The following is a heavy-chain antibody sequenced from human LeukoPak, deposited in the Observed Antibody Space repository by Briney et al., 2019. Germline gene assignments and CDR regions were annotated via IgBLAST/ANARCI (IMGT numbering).Heavy chain of an antibody. J-gene: IGHJ4*02. CDR1: GFTFSSYA. CDR2: ISGSGGNT. Sequence: GGSLRLSCAASGFTFSSYAMSWVRQAPGKGLEWVSGISGSGGNTYSADSVKGRFTISRDNSKNTVYLQMNSLRADDTAVYYCARAPNYSGSGSPLWDFWGQGTLVTVSS. D-gene: IGHD3-10*01. CDR3: ARAPNYSGSGSPLWDF. V-gene: IGHV3-23*01.